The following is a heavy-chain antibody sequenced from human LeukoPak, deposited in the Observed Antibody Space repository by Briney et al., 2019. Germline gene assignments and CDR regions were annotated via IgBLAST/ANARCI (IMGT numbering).Heavy chain of an antibody. Sequence: SQTLSLTCTVSGGSINSGGYYWSWIRQHPGKGLEWIGYIYYSGSTYYNPSLKSRVTISVDTSRSQFSLKLSSVTAADTAVYYCARGLIVPSTIFDYWGQGALVTVSS. J-gene: IGHJ4*02. CDR1: GGSINSGGYY. D-gene: IGHD2-2*02. CDR3: ARGLIVPSTIFDY. V-gene: IGHV4-31*03. CDR2: IYYSGST.